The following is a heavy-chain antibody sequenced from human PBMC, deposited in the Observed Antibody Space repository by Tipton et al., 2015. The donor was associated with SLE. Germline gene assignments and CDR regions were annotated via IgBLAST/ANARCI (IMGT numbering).Heavy chain of an antibody. CDR3: ARYPGRTYPVVY. Sequence: SLRLSCEASGFTFSTYWMTWVRLAPGKGLEWVANIKHDGSETYYVDSVRGRFTVSRDNAKNSLYLQMDSLRVEDTAVYYCARYPGRTYPVVYWGQGTQVTVSS. J-gene: IGHJ4*02. V-gene: IGHV3-7*01. CDR1: GFTFSTYW. D-gene: IGHD2-15*01. CDR2: IKHDGSET.